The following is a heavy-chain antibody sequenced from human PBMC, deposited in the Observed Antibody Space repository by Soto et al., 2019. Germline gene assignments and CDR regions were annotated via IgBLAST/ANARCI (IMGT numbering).Heavy chain of an antibody. CDR1: HGSSSSGTNY. Sequence: SHTCTVAHGSSSSGTNYRGWKRQSPEKGLEWIGSISHDGHAYYNPPLKSRVTLFADTSRNQFSLKMKSVTVADTALYFCSRQVYGDYLGGNGFAPRGHGAAVTVSS. J-gene: IGHJ5*02. V-gene: IGHV4-39*01. CDR2: ISHDGHA. D-gene: IGHD4-17*01. CDR3: SRQVYGDYLGGNGFAP.